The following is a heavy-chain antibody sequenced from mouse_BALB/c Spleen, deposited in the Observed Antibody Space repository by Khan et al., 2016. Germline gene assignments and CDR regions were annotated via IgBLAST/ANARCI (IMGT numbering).Heavy chain of an antibody. D-gene: IGHD1-1*01. CDR2: ISYDGSN. CDR1: GYSITSGYY. CDR3: AITTVAMDY. V-gene: IGHV3-6*02. Sequence: EVQLQESGPGLVKPSQSLSLTCSVTGYSITSGYYWNWIRQFPGNKLEWMGYISYDGSNNYNPSLKNRISITRDTSTNQFFLKLNSVTTEDTATYYCAITTVAMDYWGQGTSVTVSS. J-gene: IGHJ4*01.